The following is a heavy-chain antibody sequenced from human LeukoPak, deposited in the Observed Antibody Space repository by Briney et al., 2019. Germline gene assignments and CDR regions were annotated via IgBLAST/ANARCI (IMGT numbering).Heavy chain of an antibody. CDR2: IYYGGST. CDR1: GGSISSSSYY. Sequence: PSETLSLTCTVSGGSISSSSYYWGWIRQPPGKGLEWIVSIYYGGSTYYNPSLKSRVTISVDTSKNQFSLKLSSVTAADTAVYYCARHVRITMVRGVMSAHNWFDPWGQGTLVTVSS. CDR3: ARHVRITMVRGVMSAHNWFDP. V-gene: IGHV4-39*01. J-gene: IGHJ5*02. D-gene: IGHD3-10*01.